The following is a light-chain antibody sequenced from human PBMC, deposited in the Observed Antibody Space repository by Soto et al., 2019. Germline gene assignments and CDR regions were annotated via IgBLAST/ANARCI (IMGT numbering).Light chain of an antibody. CDR3: HSRA. CDR1: QDISSY. Sequence: AIQLTPFPSSRSASVGDRVTITCRASQDISSYLGWYQQKPGKAPKLLIYDASTLESGVPSRFSGSGSETEFTLTISRLQPDDFATYFCHSRAFGQGTRLEI. J-gene: IGKJ5*01. V-gene: IGKV1-13*02. CDR2: DAS.